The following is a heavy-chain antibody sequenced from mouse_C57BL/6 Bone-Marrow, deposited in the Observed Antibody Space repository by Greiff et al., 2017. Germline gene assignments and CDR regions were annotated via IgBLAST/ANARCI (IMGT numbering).Heavy chain of an antibody. CDR2: IDPEDGDT. Sequence: VQLQQSGAELVRPGASVKLSCTASGFNIKDYYMHWVKQRPEQGLEWIGRIDPEDGDTEYAPKFQGKATMTVDKSSSTAYMQLSSLTSEDSAVYYCARSYDGYYAMDYWGQGTSVTVSS. D-gene: IGHD2-3*01. V-gene: IGHV14-1*01. J-gene: IGHJ4*01. CDR3: ARSYDGYYAMDY. CDR1: GFNIKDYY.